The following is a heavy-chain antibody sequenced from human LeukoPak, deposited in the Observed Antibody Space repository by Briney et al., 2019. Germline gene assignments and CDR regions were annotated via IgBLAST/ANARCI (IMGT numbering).Heavy chain of an antibody. D-gene: IGHD1-14*01. Sequence: GGSLRLSCAASGFSFRNYGMHWVRQAPGKRLDWVAFIVNVGSDKYYADSVKGRFTISRDNSKNTLYLQMNSLRAEDTAVYYCATDNNVNPNWFDPWGQGTLVTVSS. J-gene: IGHJ5*02. CDR3: ATDNNVNPNWFDP. V-gene: IGHV3-30*02. CDR2: IVNVGSDK. CDR1: GFSFRNYG.